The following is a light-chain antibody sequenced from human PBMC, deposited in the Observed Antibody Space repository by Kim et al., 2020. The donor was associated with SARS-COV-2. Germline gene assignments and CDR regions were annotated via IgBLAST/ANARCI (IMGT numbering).Light chain of an antibody. V-gene: IGKV3-20*01. Sequence: EIVLTQSPDTLSLSPGERATLSCRASQSVNRDYLAWYQQRPGQSPRLLIYDASDRAPGIPDRITGSGSGTDFTLTISRLEPEDFAVYYCQQYGSSTRTFGQGTKVDIK. CDR2: DAS. CDR3: QQYGSSTRT. J-gene: IGKJ1*01. CDR1: QSVNRDY.